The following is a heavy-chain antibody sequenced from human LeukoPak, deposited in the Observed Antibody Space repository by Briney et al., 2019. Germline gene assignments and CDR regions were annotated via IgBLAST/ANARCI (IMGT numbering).Heavy chain of an antibody. CDR1: GFTFSSYA. V-gene: IGHV3-30-3*01. J-gene: IGHJ1*01. Sequence: GGSLRLSCAASGFTFSSYAMHWVRQAPGKGLEWVAVISYDGSNKYYADSVKGRFTISRDNSKNTLYLQMNSLRAEDTAVYYCATYSSLNRREFQYWGQGTLLTVSS. D-gene: IGHD3-22*01. CDR2: ISYDGSNK. CDR3: ATYSSLNRREFQY.